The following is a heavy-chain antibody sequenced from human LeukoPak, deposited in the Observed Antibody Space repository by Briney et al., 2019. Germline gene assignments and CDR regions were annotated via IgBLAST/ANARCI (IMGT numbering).Heavy chain of an antibody. Sequence: PGGSLRLSCAASGFTFDDYTMHWVRQAPGKGLEWVSAISGSGGSTYYADSVKGRFTISRDNSKNTLYLQMNSLRAEDTAVYYCARSSFGVVIIRYFDYWGQGTLVTVSS. D-gene: IGHD3-3*02. V-gene: IGHV3-23*01. CDR1: GFTFDDYT. J-gene: IGHJ4*02. CDR2: ISGSGGST. CDR3: ARSSFGVVIIRYFDY.